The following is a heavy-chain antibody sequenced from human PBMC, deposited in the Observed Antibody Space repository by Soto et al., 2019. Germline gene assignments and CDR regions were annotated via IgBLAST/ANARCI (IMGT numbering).Heavy chain of an antibody. V-gene: IGHV3-21*01. D-gene: IGHD3-22*01. CDR2: ISSSSSYI. CDR1: GFTFSGYS. Sequence: GGSLRLSCAASGFTFSGYSMNWVRQAPGKGLEWVSSISSSSSYIYYADSVKGRFTISRDNAKNSLYLQMNSLRAEDTAVYYCARDGDYYDSSGYSVPFDYWGQGTLVTVSS. CDR3: ARDGDYYDSSGYSVPFDY. J-gene: IGHJ4*02.